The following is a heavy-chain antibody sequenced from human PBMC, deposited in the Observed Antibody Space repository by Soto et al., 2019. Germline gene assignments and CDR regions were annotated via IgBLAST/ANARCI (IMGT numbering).Heavy chain of an antibody. CDR1: GFSLSTSGVG. D-gene: IGHD3-10*01. J-gene: IGHJ4*02. V-gene: IGHV2-5*01. CDR3: AHSRLWFGAKPWGCFDY. CDR2: IYWNDDK. Sequence: QITLKESGPTLVKPTQTLTLTCTFSGFSLSTSGVGVGWIRQPPGKALEWLALIYWNDDKHYSPSLKSRLTIIKDPSKNQVVLTMTNMDPVDTATYYFAHSRLWFGAKPWGCFDYWGQGTLVTVSS.